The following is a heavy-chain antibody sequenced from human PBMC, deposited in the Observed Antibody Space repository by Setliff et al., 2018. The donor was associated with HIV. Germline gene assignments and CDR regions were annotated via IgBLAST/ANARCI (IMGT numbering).Heavy chain of an antibody. CDR3: ARAPSWRGYYP. D-gene: IGHD3-3*01. CDR1: GGSISNYY. Sequence: SETLSLTCTVSGGSISNYYWSWIRQPPGKGLEWIGYIYYSGGTDYNPSLKSRVTISVDTSKTQFSLKLRSVTAADTAVYYCARAPSWRGYYPWGQGTLVTVSS. V-gene: IGHV4-59*01. CDR2: IYYSGGT. J-gene: IGHJ5*02.